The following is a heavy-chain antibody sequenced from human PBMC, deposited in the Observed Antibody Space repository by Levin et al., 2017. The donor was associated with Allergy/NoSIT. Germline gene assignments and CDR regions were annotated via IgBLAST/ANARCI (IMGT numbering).Heavy chain of an antibody. Sequence: PGGSLRLSCTVSGGSISSYYWSWIRQPPGKGLEWIGYIYYSGSTNYNPSLKSRVTISVDTSKNQFSLKLSSVTAADTAVYYCARSTTVRDDYYGMDVWGQGTTVTVSS. CDR2: IYYSGST. D-gene: IGHD2/OR15-2a*01. V-gene: IGHV4-59*01. J-gene: IGHJ6*02. CDR3: ARSTTVRDDYYGMDV. CDR1: GGSISSYY.